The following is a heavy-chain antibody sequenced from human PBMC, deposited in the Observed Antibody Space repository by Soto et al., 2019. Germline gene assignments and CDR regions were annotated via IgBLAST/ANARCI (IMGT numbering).Heavy chain of an antibody. J-gene: IGHJ6*03. CDR1: GGPISSYY. D-gene: IGHD3-3*01. CDR3: AREVYDFWSGFHYYYMDV. V-gene: IGHV4-59*01. CDR2: IYYSGST. Sequence: PSETLSLTCTVSGGPISSYYWSWIRQPPGKGLEWIGYIYYSGSTNYNPSLKSRVTISVDTSKNQFSLKLSSVTAADTAVYYCAREVYDFWSGFHYYYMDVWGKGTTVT.